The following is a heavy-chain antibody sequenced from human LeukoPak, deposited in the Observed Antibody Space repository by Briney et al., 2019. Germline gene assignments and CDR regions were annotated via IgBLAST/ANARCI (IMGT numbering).Heavy chain of an antibody. CDR3: VRGAEGFYP. V-gene: IGHV3-7*01. Sequence: GGSLRLSCAASGFTFSNFWMTWVRQAPGKGPEWLATIRQDGGDKWYVDSVKGRFTISREDAKNSLYLQMNSLRVGDTAVYYCVRGAEGFYPWGQGTLVTVSS. CDR2: IRQDGGDK. CDR1: GFTFSNFW. J-gene: IGHJ5*02.